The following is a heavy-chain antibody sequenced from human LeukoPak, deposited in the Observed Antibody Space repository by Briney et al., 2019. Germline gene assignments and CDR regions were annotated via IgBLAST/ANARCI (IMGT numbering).Heavy chain of an antibody. CDR1: GFTFSSYS. CDR3: ARDHQYSSGWYSDY. D-gene: IGHD6-19*01. J-gene: IGHJ4*02. Sequence: GGSLRLXCAASGFTFSSYSMNWVRQAPGKGLEWVSSISSSSSYIYYADSVKGRFTISRDNAKNSLYLQMNSLRAEDTAVYYCARDHQYSSGWYSDYWGQGTLVTVSS. CDR2: ISSSSSYI. V-gene: IGHV3-21*01.